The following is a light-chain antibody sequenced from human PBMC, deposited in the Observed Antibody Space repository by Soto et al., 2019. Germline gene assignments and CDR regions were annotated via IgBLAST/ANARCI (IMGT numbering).Light chain of an antibody. CDR3: QQYDSSPPMYT. V-gene: IGKV3-20*01. J-gene: IGKJ2*01. CDR1: QSVSSNF. CDR2: GAS. Sequence: EKVLMQSPGTLSLSPGERATLSCRASQSVSSNFLAWYQQKPGQAPRLLIYGASSRATGIPDRFSGSGSGTDFTLTISRLEPEDFAVYYCQQYDSSPPMYTFGQGTKVDIK.